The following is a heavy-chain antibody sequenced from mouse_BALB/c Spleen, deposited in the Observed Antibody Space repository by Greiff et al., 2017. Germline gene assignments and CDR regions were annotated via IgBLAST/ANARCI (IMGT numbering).Heavy chain of an antibody. CDR3: ARDTYRYEYYYAMDY. V-gene: IGHV7-3*02. Sequence: DVMLVESGGGLVQPGGSLRLSCATSGFTFTDYYMSWVRQPPGKALEWLGFIRNKANGYTTEYSASVKGRFTISRDNSQSILYLQMNTLRAEDSATYYCARDTYRYEYYYAMDYWGQGTSVTVSS. CDR2: IRNKANGYTT. J-gene: IGHJ4*01. CDR1: GFTFTDYY. D-gene: IGHD2-14*01.